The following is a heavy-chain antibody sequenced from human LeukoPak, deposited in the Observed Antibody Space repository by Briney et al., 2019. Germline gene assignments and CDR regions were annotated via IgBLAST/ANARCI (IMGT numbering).Heavy chain of an antibody. CDR2: MNPNSGNT. V-gene: IGHV1-8*02. J-gene: IGHJ4*02. CDR3: ATDRRKGEGATGEY. CDR1: GYTFTSYD. Sequence: ASVKVSCKASGYTFTSYDINWVRQATGQGLEWMGWMNPNSGNTGYAQKFQGRVTMTEDTSTDTAYMELSSLRSEDTAVYYCATDRRKGEGATGEYWGQGTLVTVSS. D-gene: IGHD1-26*01.